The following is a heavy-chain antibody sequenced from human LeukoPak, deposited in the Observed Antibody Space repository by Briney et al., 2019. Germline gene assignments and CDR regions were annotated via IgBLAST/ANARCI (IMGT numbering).Heavy chain of an antibody. CDR3: ARLPSWYSSGWAPNGY. Sequence: PSETLSLTCAVYGGSFSGYYWSWIRQPPGKGLEWIGEINHSGSTYYNPSLKSRVTISVDTSKNQFSLKLSSVTAADTAVYYCARLPSWYSSGWAPNGYWGQGTLVTVSS. CDR1: GGSFSGYY. CDR2: INHSGST. V-gene: IGHV4-34*01. J-gene: IGHJ4*02. D-gene: IGHD6-19*01.